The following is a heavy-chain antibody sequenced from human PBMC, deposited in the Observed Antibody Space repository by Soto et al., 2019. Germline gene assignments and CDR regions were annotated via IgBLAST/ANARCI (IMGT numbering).Heavy chain of an antibody. CDR1: GYSFSNYW. D-gene: IGHD3-16*02. Sequence: PGESLKISCRGSGYSFSNYWIAWVRQMPGKGLEWMGIIYPVDSDIGYSPSFQGQVTISADKSINTAYLQWSSLKASDTAMYYCARRYRADAFDVWGQGTMVTVSS. CDR3: ARRYRADAFDV. J-gene: IGHJ3*01. V-gene: IGHV5-51*01. CDR2: IYPVDSDI.